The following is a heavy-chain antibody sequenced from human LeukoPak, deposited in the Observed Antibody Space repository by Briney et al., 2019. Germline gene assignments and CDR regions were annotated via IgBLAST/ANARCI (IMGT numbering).Heavy chain of an antibody. V-gene: IGHV3-23*01. J-gene: IGHJ4*02. Sequence: PGGSLRLSWAASGFTFSSYAMSWVRQAPGEGLEWVSSIISGGSTYYADSVKGHFTISRDNSKITLYLQMNSLRAEDTAVYYCAKGCITIFWPFHYWGQGTLITVSS. D-gene: IGHD3-9*01. CDR1: GFTFSSYA. CDR2: IISGGST. CDR3: AKGCITIFWPFHY.